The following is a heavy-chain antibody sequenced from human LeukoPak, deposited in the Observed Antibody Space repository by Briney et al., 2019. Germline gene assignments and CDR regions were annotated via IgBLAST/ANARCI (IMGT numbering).Heavy chain of an antibody. V-gene: IGHV4-34*01. J-gene: IGHJ4*02. CDR2: INHSGST. Sequence: SETLSLTCAVYGGSFSGYYWSLIRQPPGKGLEWIGEINHSGSTNYNPSLKSRVTISVDTSKNQFSLKLSSVTAADTAVYYCARGPYGSGANDYWGQGTLVTVSS. D-gene: IGHD3-10*01. CDR3: ARGPYGSGANDY. CDR1: GGSFSGYY.